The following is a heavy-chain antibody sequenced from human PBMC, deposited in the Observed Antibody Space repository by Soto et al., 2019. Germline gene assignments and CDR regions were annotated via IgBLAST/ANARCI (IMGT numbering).Heavy chain of an antibody. CDR3: ARHASLRYFDWLFPQFEY. D-gene: IGHD3-9*01. V-gene: IGHV4-59*08. J-gene: IGHJ4*02. CDR1: GGSISSYF. CDR2: IYYSGST. Sequence: SETLSLTCTVSGGSISSYFWSWIWQPPGKGLEWIGYIYYSGSTNYNPSLKSRVTISVDTSKNQFSLKLSSVTAADTAVYYCARHASLRYFDWLFPQFEYWGQGTLVTVSS.